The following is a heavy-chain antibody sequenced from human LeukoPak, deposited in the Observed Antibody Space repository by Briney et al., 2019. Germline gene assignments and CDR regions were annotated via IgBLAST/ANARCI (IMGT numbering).Heavy chain of an antibody. V-gene: IGHV3-30*02. CDR3: ASEGGGCSSTSCYYYYYYGMDV. D-gene: IGHD2-2*01. J-gene: IGHJ6*02. Sequence: GGSLRLSCAASGFTFSSYGMHWVRQAPGKGLEWVAVIWYDGSNKYYADSVKGRFTISRDNSKNTLYLQMNSLRAEDTAVYYCASEGGGCSSTSCYYYYYYGMDVWGQGTTVTVSS. CDR1: GFTFSSYG. CDR2: IWYDGSNK.